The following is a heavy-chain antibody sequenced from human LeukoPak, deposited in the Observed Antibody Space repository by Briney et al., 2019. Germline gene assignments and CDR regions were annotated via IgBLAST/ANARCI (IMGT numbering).Heavy chain of an antibody. CDR1: GFTFSSYE. V-gene: IGHV3-48*03. CDR3: ARNIYYYDNSVDH. J-gene: IGHJ4*02. CDR2: ISGSGTTI. D-gene: IGHD3-22*01. Sequence: GGSLRLSCAASGFTFSSYEMNWVRQAPGSGLEWVSYISGSGTTIYYTDSVKGRFTISSDNAKNSLYLQMNGLRVEDTAVYYCARNIYYYDNSVDHWGQGTLVTVSS.